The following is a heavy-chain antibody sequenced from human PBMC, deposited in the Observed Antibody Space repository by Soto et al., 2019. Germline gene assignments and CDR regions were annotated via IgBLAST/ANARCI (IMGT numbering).Heavy chain of an antibody. Sequence: GGSLRLSXAASGFTFSSSEMNWVRQAPGKELQWVSYISGSGSNRYYADSVKGRFTISRDNAKNSLYLQMNSLRAEDTAVYYCARDRRSLFYGYFDYWGHGTLVTVSS. J-gene: IGHJ4*01. D-gene: IGHD4-17*01. CDR1: GFTFSSSE. CDR3: ARDRRSLFYGYFDY. CDR2: ISGSGSNR. V-gene: IGHV3-48*03.